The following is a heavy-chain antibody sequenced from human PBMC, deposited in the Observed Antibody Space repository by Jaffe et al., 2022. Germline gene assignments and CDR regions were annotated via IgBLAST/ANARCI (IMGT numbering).Heavy chain of an antibody. CDR1: GYTFTSYG. D-gene: IGHD3-10*01. Sequence: QVQLVQSGAEVKKPGASVKVSCKASGYTFTSYGISWVRQAPGQGLEWMGWISAYNGNTNYAQKLQGRVTMTTDTSTSTAYMELRSLRSDDTAVYYCARGRHGGLSPMVYYYYYMDVWGKGTTVTVSS. V-gene: IGHV1-18*01. J-gene: IGHJ6*03. CDR3: ARGRHGGLSPMVYYYYYMDV. CDR2: ISAYNGNT.